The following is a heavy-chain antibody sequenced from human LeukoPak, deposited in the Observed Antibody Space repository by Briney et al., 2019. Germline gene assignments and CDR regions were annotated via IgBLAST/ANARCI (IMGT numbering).Heavy chain of an antibody. CDR2: IGDSGVPT. D-gene: IGHD3/OR15-3a*01. J-gene: IGHJ4*02. CDR3: AKVATWTYFDS. Sequence: GGSLRLSCAASQFTFTTYAMSWVRQAPGRGLEWVSSIGDSGVPTYYADSVKGRFTISRDNSENTLYLQMNSLGADDTAVYYCAKVATWTYFDSWGQGTLVTVSS. CDR1: QFTFTTYA. V-gene: IGHV3-23*01.